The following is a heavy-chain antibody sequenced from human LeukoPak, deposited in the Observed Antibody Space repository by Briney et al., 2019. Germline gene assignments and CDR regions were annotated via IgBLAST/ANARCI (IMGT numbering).Heavy chain of an antibody. J-gene: IGHJ2*01. Sequence: GASVKVSCKASGYTFSDYSLHWVRQAPGQGLEWMGWINPNSGGTNYAQKFQGRVTMTRDTSITTAYMELSRLSSDDTAVYYCARHPGKVTNDWYFDLWGRGTLVTVSS. CDR2: INPNSGGT. V-gene: IGHV1-2*02. D-gene: IGHD4-23*01. CDR1: GYTFSDYS. CDR3: ARHPGKVTNDWYFDL.